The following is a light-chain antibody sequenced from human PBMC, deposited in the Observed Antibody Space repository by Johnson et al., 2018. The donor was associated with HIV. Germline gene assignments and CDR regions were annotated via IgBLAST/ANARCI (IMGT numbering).Light chain of an antibody. CDR3: GTWDSSLSARV. Sequence: QSFLTQPPSVSAAPGQKVTISCSGSSSNIGNNYVSWYQQLPGTAPKLLIYENNKRPSGIPDRFSGSKSGTSATLGITGLQTGDEADYYCGTWDSSLSARVFGTGTKVTVL. V-gene: IGLV1-51*02. CDR2: ENN. J-gene: IGLJ1*01. CDR1: SSNIGNNY.